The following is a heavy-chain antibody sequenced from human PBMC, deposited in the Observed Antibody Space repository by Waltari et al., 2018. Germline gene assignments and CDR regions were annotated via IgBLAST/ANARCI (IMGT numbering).Heavy chain of an antibody. V-gene: IGHV3-7*04. CDR2: ISQDGSGT. Sequence: EVQLVECGGGLVQRGGSLRLSCEASGFTLSSFWMSGARQAPGKGVEGWANISQDGSGTYYVDSVKGRFTISRDDAKNSVFLHMNSLRAEDTAVYYCQRGHYWGQGTLVTVSS. CDR3: QRGHY. CDR1: GFTLSSFW. J-gene: IGHJ4*02.